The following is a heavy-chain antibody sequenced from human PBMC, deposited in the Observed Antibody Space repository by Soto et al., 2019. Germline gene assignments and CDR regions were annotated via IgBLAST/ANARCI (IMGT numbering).Heavy chain of an antibody. V-gene: IGHV4-59*08. CDR1: GGSISSYY. D-gene: IGHD3-3*01. CDR3: ARSTSYYDWPPGFDY. J-gene: IGHJ4*02. Sequence: SETLSLTCTVSGGSISSYYWSWIRQPPGKGLEWIGYIYYSGSTNYNPSLKSRVTISVDTSKNQFSLKLSSVTAADTAVYYCARSTSYYDWPPGFDYWGQGTLVTVSS. CDR2: IYYSGST.